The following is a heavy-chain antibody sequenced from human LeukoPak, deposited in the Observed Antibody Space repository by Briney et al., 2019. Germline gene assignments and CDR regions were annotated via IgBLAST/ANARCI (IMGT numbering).Heavy chain of an antibody. CDR1: GYTFSGYY. J-gene: IGHJ4*02. CDR3: ARGGYCSSTSCYTTVYYFDY. V-gene: IGHV1-2*02. D-gene: IGHD2-2*02. Sequence: GASVKVSCKASGYTFSGYYMHWVRQAPGQGLEWMGWINPNRGGTNYAQKFQGRVTMTRDTSISTAYMELSRLRSDDTAVYYCARGGYCSSTSCYTTVYYFDYWGQGTLVTVSS. CDR2: INPNRGGT.